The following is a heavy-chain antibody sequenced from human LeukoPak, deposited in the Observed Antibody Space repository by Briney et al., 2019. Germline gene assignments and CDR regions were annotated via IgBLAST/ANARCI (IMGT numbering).Heavy chain of an antibody. CDR3: ARDRGLWFGNNHFDY. CDR1: GYSISSNYY. J-gene: IGHJ4*02. V-gene: IGHV4-38-2*02. D-gene: IGHD3-10*01. CDR2: IYHSGST. Sequence: SETLSLTCIVSGYSISSNYYWGWIRQSPGKGLEWIGSIYHSGSTYYNPSLKSRVTISVDTSKNQFSLKLRSVTAADTAVYYCARDRGLWFGNNHFDYWGQGTLVTVSS.